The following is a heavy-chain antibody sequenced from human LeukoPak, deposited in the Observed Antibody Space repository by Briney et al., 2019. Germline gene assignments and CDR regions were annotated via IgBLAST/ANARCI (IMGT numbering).Heavy chain of an antibody. CDR2: ISSSSSYI. Sequence: GGSLRLSCAASGFTFSSYSMNWVRQAPGKGLEWVSSISSSSSYIYYADSVKGRFTISRDNAKNSLYLQMNSLRAEDTAVYYCARFVVNSKYYFDYWGQGTLVTVSS. J-gene: IGHJ4*02. V-gene: IGHV3-21*01. CDR1: GFTFSSYS. D-gene: IGHD2/OR15-2a*01. CDR3: ARFVVNSKYYFDY.